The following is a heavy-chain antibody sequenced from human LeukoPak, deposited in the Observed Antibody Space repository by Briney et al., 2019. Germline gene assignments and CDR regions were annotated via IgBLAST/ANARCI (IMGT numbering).Heavy chain of an antibody. D-gene: IGHD5-18*01. J-gene: IGHJ4*02. CDR2: IYYSGNT. Sequence: SETLSLTCTVSGGSISSYYWSWIRQPPGKGLEWIGDIYYSGNTNYNPSLKSRVTISVDTSKNQFSLKMRSVTAADTAVYYCARDRRDTSMVWDYWGQGTLVTVSS. CDR3: ARDRRDTSMVWDY. CDR1: GGSISSYY. V-gene: IGHV4-59*01.